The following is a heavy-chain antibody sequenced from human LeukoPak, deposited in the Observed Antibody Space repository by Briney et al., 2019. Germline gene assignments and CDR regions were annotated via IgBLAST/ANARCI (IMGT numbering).Heavy chain of an antibody. CDR1: GSTFSSHT. V-gene: IGHV3-48*04. CDR2: ISNTGSVI. D-gene: IGHD1-26*01. J-gene: IGHJ6*02. Sequence: GGSLRLSCAASGSTFSSHTMNWVRQAPGKGLEWISYISNTGSVIYYADSVKGRFTISRDNAKNSLYLQMNSLRAKDTAVYYCARDFVGARDYYYYGMDVWGLGTTVTVSS. CDR3: ARDFVGARDYYYYGMDV.